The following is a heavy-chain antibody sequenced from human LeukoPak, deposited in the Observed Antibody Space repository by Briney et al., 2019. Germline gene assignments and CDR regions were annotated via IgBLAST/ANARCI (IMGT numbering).Heavy chain of an antibody. CDR2: ISRDAEKM. Sequence: PGGSLRLSCAASGFTFSSYSMHWVRQAPGKGLDWVADISRDAEKMYYADSVKGRFTISRDNRKNLLHLQMNSLRPDDSAVYYCVKDLGSAITSALALDVWGQGTTVTVSS. V-gene: IGHV3-30*04. D-gene: IGHD2-15*01. CDR1: GFTFSSYS. J-gene: IGHJ6*02. CDR3: VKDLGSAITSALALDV.